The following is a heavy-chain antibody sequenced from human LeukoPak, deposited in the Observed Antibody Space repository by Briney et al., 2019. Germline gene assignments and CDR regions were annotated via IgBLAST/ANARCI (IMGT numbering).Heavy chain of an antibody. J-gene: IGHJ4*02. V-gene: IGHV3-21*01. D-gene: IGHD3-22*01. CDR1: GFTFSSYS. CDR3: ARVELEYYYDSSGHFDY. Sequence: KPGGSLRLSCAASGFTFSSYSMNWVRQAPGQGLEWVSSISSSSSYIYYADSVKGRFTISRDNAKNSLYLQMNSLRAEDTAVYYRARVELEYYYDSSGHFDYWGQGTLVTVSS. CDR2: ISSSSSYI.